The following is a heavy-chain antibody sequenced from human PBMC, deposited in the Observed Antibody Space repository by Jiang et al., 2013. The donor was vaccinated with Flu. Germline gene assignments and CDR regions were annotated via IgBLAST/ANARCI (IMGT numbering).Heavy chain of an antibody. CDR1: GDSVSSNSAT. J-gene: IGHJ6*02. V-gene: IGHV6-1*01. D-gene: IGHD6-13*01. Sequence: QTLSLTCAISGDSVSSNSATWNWIRQSPSRGLEWLGRTYYRSKWYNDYAVSVKSRININPDTSKNQFSLQLNSVSPEDTAIYYRARGAAGTEGHYYYRMDVWGQGTTVTVSS. CDR2: TYYRSKWYN. CDR3: ARGAAGTEGHYYYRMDV.